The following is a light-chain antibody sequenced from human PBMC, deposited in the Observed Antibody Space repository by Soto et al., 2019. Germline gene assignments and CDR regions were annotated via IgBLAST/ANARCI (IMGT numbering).Light chain of an antibody. CDR3: QQRSSWPPIT. V-gene: IGKV3-11*01. CDR1: QSVDSY. Sequence: EIVLAQSAASLSLSPGERATLSCRASQSVDSYLAWYQQKPGQAPRLLIYDASNRATGIPARFSGSGYGTDFTLTISSLEPEDFAVYYCQQRSSWPPITFGGGTTGGYQ. CDR2: DAS. J-gene: IGKJ4*01.